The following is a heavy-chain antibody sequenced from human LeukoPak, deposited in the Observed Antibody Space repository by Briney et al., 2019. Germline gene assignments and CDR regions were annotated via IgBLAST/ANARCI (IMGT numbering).Heavy chain of an antibody. CDR3: AKDRLLDYMDV. CDR1: GFIFHNYA. CDR2: IRDEGDVT. Sequence: QPGGSLRLSCVGSGFIFHNYALTWVRQAPGKGLEWVSLIRDEGDVTYYADSVKGRFTISRDNSKNTVFLQMESLTVEDTAVYYCAKDRLLDYMDVWGKGTTVTVSS. V-gene: IGHV3-23*01. J-gene: IGHJ6*03.